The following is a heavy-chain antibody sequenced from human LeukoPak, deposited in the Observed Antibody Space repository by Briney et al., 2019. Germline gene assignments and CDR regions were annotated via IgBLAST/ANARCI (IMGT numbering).Heavy chain of an antibody. CDR1: GGSISIINHY. D-gene: IGHD5-12*01. V-gene: IGHV4-39*01. J-gene: IGHJ4*02. CDR2: IYYSGST. Sequence: SETLSLTCTVSGGSISIINHYWGWIRQPPGKGPEWIASIYYSGSTYYSPSLKSRVTISIDTSKNQFSLKLSSVTAADTAVYYCTRRGAGYEPIDYWGKGTLVTVSS. CDR3: TRRGAGYEPIDY.